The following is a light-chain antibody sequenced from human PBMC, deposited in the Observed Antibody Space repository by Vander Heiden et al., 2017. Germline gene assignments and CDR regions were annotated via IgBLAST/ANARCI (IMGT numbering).Light chain of an antibody. CDR2: DAT. CDR1: QDMTYR. CDR3: QQSIIVPFS. Sequence: IHLNQLPSSLSAFIGDRVTITCQASQDMTYRLNWFQQKPGKAPKLLIYDATNLESGVPSRFSGSASGTHFSFIISSLQPEDFATYYCQQSIIVPFSFGPGTTVEMK. V-gene: IGKV1-33*01. J-gene: IGKJ1*01.